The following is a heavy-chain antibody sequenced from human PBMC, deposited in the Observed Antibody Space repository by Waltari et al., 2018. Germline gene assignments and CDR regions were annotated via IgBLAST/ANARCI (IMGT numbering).Heavy chain of an antibody. Sequence: EVQLLESGGGLVQPGGSLRLSCAASDFTFSNYAMNWVRQAPGKGLEWVSMISGDGGSTYYADAVKGRLTISRENSKNTLNLRMNSLRAEDTAVYYCAKTPCGSACTSSFDYWGRGTLVTVSS. CDR2: ISGDGGST. D-gene: IGHD6-19*01. V-gene: IGHV3-23*01. CDR1: DFTFSNYA. CDR3: AKTPCGSACTSSFDY. J-gene: IGHJ4*02.